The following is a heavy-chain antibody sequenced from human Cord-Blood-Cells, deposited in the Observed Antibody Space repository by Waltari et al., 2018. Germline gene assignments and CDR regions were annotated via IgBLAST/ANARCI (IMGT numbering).Heavy chain of an antibody. Sequence: QVQLVQSGAEVKKPGASVKVSCKASGYTFPGYDMHWVRQATGQGLEWMGWINPNSGGTNYAQKLQGRVTMTRDTSISTAYMELSRLRSDDTAVYYCARDGFSDAFDIWGQGTMVTVSS. CDR1: GYTFPGYD. CDR3: ARDGFSDAFDI. J-gene: IGHJ3*02. D-gene: IGHD3-10*01. V-gene: IGHV1-2*02. CDR2: INPNSGGT.